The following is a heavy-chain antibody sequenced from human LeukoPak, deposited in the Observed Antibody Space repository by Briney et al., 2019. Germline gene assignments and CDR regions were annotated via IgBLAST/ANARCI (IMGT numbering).Heavy chain of an antibody. CDR1: GFTFSSYA. Sequence: GGSLRLSCAASGFTFSSYAMRWVRQAPGKGLEWVSAISGSGGSTYYADSVKGRFTISRDNSKNTLYLQMNSLRAEDTAVYYCAKNRAVAGTEKDYWGQGTLVTVSS. D-gene: IGHD6-19*01. V-gene: IGHV3-23*01. CDR3: AKNRAVAGTEKDY. J-gene: IGHJ4*02. CDR2: ISGSGGST.